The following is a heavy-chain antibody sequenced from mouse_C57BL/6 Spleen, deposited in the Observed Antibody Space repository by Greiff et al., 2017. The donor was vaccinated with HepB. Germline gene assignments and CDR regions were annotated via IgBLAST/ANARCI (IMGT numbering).Heavy chain of an antibody. J-gene: IGHJ2*01. CDR3: ASQPSYRDFDY. CDR1: GYAFSSYW. V-gene: IGHV1-80*01. Sequence: VQLQQSGAELVKPGASVKISCKASGYAFSSYWMNWVKQRPGKGLEWIGQIYPGDGDTNYNGKFKGKATLTADKSSSTAYMQLSSLTSEDSAVYFCASQPSYRDFDYWGQGTTLTVSS. D-gene: IGHD2-10*01. CDR2: IYPGDGDT.